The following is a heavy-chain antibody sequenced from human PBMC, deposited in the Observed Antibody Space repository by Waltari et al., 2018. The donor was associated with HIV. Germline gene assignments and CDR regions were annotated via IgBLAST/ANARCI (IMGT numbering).Heavy chain of an antibody. CDR2: IKSVAAGGTT. Sequence: EVRLVESGGGLVKPGGSLRLSCAASGFNFNDAWMTWVRQAPGSRLEWVGRIKSVAAGGTTDYAAPVQGRFTMSRDDSKNTLYLQMNSLKTEDTAVYYCATEFYRNGYNFWGQGTLVTVSS. CDR3: ATEFYRNGYNF. J-gene: IGHJ4*02. CDR1: GFNFNDAW. D-gene: IGHD5-18*01. V-gene: IGHV3-15*01.